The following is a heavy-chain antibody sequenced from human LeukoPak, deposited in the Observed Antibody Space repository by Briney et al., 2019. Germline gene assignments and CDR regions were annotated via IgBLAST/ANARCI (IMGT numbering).Heavy chain of an antibody. CDR3: AKDYGSGSYDDPFDY. D-gene: IGHD3-10*01. CDR2: ISYDGSYK. J-gene: IGHJ4*02. V-gene: IGHV3-30*18. Sequence: GGSLRLSCAASGFTFSTYGMHWVRQAPGKGLEWVAFISYDGSYKYYADSVKGRFTISRDNSKNTLYLQMNSLRAEDTAVYYCAKDYGSGSYDDPFDYWGQGTLVTVSS. CDR1: GFTFSTYG.